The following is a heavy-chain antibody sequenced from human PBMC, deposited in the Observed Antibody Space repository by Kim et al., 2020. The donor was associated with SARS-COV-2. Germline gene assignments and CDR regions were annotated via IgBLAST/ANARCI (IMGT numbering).Heavy chain of an antibody. Sequence: GGSLRLSCAASGFTFSSYAMHWVRQAPGKGLEWVAFMSRDGSNENYADSVKGRFTISRDNSKHTLYLQMSALRAEDTAVYYCAKCESSGIYYVMDVWGRGTTVTVSS. CDR2: MSRDGSNE. CDR1: GFTFSSYA. CDR3: AKCESSGIYYVMDV. D-gene: IGHD3-22*01. V-gene: IGHV3-30*18. J-gene: IGHJ6*02.